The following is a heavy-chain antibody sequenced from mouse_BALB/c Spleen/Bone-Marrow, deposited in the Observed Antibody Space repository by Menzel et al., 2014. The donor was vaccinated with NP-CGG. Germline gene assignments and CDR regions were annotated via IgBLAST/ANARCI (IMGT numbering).Heavy chain of an antibody. Sequence: QVQLQQPGAELVWPGVSVKLSCKASGYTFTSYWMHWIKQRPEQGLERIGEINPSNDGTNYNEKFKSKATLAVDKSSSTAYMQLSCLASDVSTLYSSARPGDGYYVDDFDYWGQGTTLTVPS. V-gene: IGHV1S81*02. D-gene: IGHD2-3*01. J-gene: IGHJ2*01. CDR2: INPSNDGT. CDR1: GYTFTSYW. CDR3: ARPGDGYYVDDFDY.